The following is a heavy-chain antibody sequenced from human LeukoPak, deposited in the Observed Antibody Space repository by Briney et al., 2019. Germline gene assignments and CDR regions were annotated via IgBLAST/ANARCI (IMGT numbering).Heavy chain of an antibody. CDR2: ISGSGGST. CDR3: AKGGAVAGYFDY. CDR1: GFTFSSYA. V-gene: IGHV3-23*01. Sequence: GGSLRLSCAASGFTFSSYAMSWVRQAPGKGLEWVSAISGSGGSTYYADSVKGRFTISRDNSKNTVYLQMNSLRAEDTAVYYCAKGGAVAGYFDYWGQGTLVTVSS. D-gene: IGHD6-19*01. J-gene: IGHJ4*02.